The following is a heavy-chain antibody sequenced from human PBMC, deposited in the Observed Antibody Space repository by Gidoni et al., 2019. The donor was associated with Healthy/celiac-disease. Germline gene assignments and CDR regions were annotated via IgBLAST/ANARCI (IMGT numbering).Heavy chain of an antibody. CDR3: TTDPYYGSGSYYGFDY. Sequence: EVQLVESGGGLVKPGGSLRLSCAASGFTFSHAWRSWVRQAPGKGLEWVGRIKSKTDGGTTDYAAPVKGRFTISRDDSKNTLYLQMNSLKTEDTAVYYCTTDPYYGSGSYYGFDYWGQGTLVTVSS. J-gene: IGHJ4*02. D-gene: IGHD3-10*01. V-gene: IGHV3-15*01. CDR2: IKSKTDGGTT. CDR1: GFTFSHAW.